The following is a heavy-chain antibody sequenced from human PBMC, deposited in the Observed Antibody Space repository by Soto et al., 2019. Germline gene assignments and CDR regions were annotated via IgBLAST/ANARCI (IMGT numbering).Heavy chain of an antibody. Sequence: QVQLQQWGAGLLKPSETLSLTCAVYGGSLSDYYWNWLPQPPGKGLEWIGEVNHRGSGSYNPSLKGRGDISVDTAMTQFSLKLRSVTAADTAVYYCARYQWNPGAFDPWGPGTQVIVSS. V-gene: IGHV4-34*01. CDR1: GGSLSDYY. CDR2: VNHRGSG. CDR3: ARYQWNPGAFDP. D-gene: IGHD1-20*01. J-gene: IGHJ5*02.